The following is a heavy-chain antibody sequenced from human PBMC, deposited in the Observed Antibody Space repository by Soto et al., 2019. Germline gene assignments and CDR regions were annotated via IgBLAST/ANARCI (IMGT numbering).Heavy chain of an antibody. Sequence: GASVKVSCKASGGNFSSYAISWVRPAPGQGLEWMGGIIPIFGTANYAQKFQGRVTITADESTSTAYMELSSLRSEDTAVYYCARIFSSGYNWFDPWGQGTLVTVSS. CDR1: GGNFSSYA. CDR3: ARIFSSGYNWFDP. J-gene: IGHJ5*02. D-gene: IGHD6-13*01. V-gene: IGHV1-69*13. CDR2: IIPIFGTA.